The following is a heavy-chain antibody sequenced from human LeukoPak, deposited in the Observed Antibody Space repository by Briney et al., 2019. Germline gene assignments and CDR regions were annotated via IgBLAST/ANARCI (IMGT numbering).Heavy chain of an antibody. Sequence: SETLSLTCNVSGGSISGYYWSWIRQPPGRGLEWIGYIYSSGSTVYNPSLTSRVTMSVVTSKNQFSLKLSSVTAADTAVYYCARFFWSASKRLDYWGQGSLVTVSS. CDR2: IYSSGST. V-gene: IGHV4-4*08. CDR3: ARFFWSASKRLDY. CDR1: GGSISGYY. D-gene: IGHD3-3*01. J-gene: IGHJ4*02.